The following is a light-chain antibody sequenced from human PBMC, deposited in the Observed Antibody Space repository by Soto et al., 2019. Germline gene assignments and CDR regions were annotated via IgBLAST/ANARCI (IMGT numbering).Light chain of an antibody. CDR1: SSDVGGYHY. Sequence: QSALTQPASVSGSPGQSITISCTGTSSDVGGYHYVSWYQQHPGKAPKLMIYDVSNRPSGVSNRFSGSKSGNTASLTISGLQAEDDADYYFSSYTSSSTRVVFGVGTKLTVL. CDR2: DVS. J-gene: IGLJ2*01. CDR3: SSYTSSSTRVV. V-gene: IGLV2-14*01.